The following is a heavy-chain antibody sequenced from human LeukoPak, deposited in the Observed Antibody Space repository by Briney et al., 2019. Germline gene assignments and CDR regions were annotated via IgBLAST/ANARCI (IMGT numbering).Heavy chain of an antibody. CDR2: IYYSGST. CDR3: ARQGRITMVRGVIRSLDYFDY. Sequence: PSETLSLTCTVSGGSISSSSYYWGWICQPPGKGLEWIGSIYYSGSTYYNPSLKSRVTISVDTSKNQFSLKLSSVTAADTAVYYCARQGRITMVRGVIRSLDYFDYWGQGTLVTVSS. V-gene: IGHV4-39*01. CDR1: GGSISSSSYY. J-gene: IGHJ4*02. D-gene: IGHD3-10*01.